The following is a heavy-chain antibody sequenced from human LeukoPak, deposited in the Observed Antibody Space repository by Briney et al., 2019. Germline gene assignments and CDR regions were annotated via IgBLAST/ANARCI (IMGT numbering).Heavy chain of an antibody. J-gene: IGHJ4*02. D-gene: IGHD1-26*01. CDR2: INPNSGGT. CDR1: GYTFTGYY. CDR3: AREGGATNGLDY. Sequence: ASVKVSCKSSGYTFTGYYMHWVRQPPGQGLEWMGWINPNSGGTNYAQKFQGRVTMTRDTSISTAYMELSRLRSDDTAVYYCAREGGATNGLDYWGQGTLVTVSS. V-gene: IGHV1-2*02.